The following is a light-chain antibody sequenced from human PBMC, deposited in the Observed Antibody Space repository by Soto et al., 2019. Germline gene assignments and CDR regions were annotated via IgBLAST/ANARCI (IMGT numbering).Light chain of an antibody. Sequence: QSALTQPASVSGSPGQSITISCSGTSSDIGGYNYVSWYQQHPGKAPKLMIYEVSYRPSGVSDRFSGSKSATTASLTISGLQAEDEADYYCASYTSAITYVFGTGTKLTV. V-gene: IGLV2-14*01. CDR3: ASYTSAITYV. J-gene: IGLJ1*01. CDR1: SSDIGGYNY. CDR2: EVS.